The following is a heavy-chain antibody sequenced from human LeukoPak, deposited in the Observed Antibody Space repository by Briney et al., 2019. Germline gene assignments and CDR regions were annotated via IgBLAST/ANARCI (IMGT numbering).Heavy chain of an antibody. J-gene: IGHJ4*02. V-gene: IGHV3-23*01. CDR2: ISGSGGGT. Sequence: GGSLRLSCAASGFTFTTYAMSWVRQAPGKGLEWVSLISGSGGGTYYADSVKGRFTISRDNAKNSLYLQMNSLRAEDTAVYYCARDVRSAYYFDYWGQGTLVTVSS. CDR3: ARDVRSAYYFDY. CDR1: GFTFTTYA. D-gene: IGHD3-10*02.